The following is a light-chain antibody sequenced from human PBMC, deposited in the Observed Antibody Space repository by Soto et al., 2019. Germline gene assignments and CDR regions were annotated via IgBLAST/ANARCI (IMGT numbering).Light chain of an antibody. CDR3: CSYAGSSTPYV. CDR1: SSDVGSYNL. Sequence: QSVLTQPASVSGSPGQSITISCTGTSSDVGSYNLVSWYQQHPGKAPKLIIYEGSKRPSGVSNRFSGSKSGNTASLTISGLQAEHEADYYCCSYAGSSTPYVFGTGTKVTVL. J-gene: IGLJ1*01. CDR2: EGS. V-gene: IGLV2-23*01.